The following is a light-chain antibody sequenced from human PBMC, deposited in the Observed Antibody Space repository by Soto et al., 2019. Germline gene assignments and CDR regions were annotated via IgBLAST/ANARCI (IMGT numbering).Light chain of an antibody. V-gene: IGKV3-15*01. CDR1: QSVSTN. J-gene: IGKJ5*01. CDR3: QQRTNWRIT. Sequence: EILMTQSPATLSVSPGERATLSCRASQSVSTNLAWYQQKPGQGPRLLIFGASTRAIGIPARFSGSGSGTEFTLTISSLQSEDFAVYYCQQRTNWRITFGQGTRLEIK. CDR2: GAS.